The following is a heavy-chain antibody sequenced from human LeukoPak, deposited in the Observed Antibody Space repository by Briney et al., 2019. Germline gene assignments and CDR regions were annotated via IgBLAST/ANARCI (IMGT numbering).Heavy chain of an antibody. CDR1: GGSISSYY. Sequence: SETLSLACTVSGGSISSYYWSWIRQPPGKGLEWIGYIYYSGSANYHPSLKSRVTISVDTSKNRFSLRLSSVTAADTAVYYCARVTGYMVEDYFDYWGQGTLVTVSS. V-gene: IGHV4-59*01. J-gene: IGHJ4*02. D-gene: IGHD6-13*01. CDR3: ARVTGYMVEDYFDY. CDR2: IYYSGSA.